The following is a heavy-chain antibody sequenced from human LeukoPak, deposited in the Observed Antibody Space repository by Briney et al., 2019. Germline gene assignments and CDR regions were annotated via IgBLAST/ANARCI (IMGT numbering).Heavy chain of an antibody. D-gene: IGHD4-17*01. CDR3: ARDDYGDLQYFEN. J-gene: IGHJ4*02. V-gene: IGHV1-2*02. Sequence: ASVKVSCKASGYTFTKYFLHWVRQAPGQGLEWVGWINPNGGGTIYAQKFQGRVTMTRDTPISTAYMEVSRLTSDDTAVYYCARDDYGDLQYFENWGQGTLVTVSS. CDR1: GYTFTKYF. CDR2: INPNGGGT.